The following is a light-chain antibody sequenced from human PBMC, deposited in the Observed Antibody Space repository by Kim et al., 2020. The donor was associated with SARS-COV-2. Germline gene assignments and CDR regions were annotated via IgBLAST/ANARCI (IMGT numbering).Light chain of an antibody. CDR1: KLEDKY. J-gene: IGLJ2*01. Sequence: SYELTQPPSVSVSPGQTASITCSGDKLEDKYVCWYQQKAGQSPVLLIYQDTKWPSGIPERSSGSNSGNTATLTISGTQAMDEADYYCQTWDSSSVIFSGG. CDR3: QTWDSSSVI. CDR2: QDT. V-gene: IGLV3-1*01.